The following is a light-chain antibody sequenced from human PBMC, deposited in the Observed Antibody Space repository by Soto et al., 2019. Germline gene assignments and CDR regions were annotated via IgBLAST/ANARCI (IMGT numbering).Light chain of an antibody. V-gene: IGKV1-5*03. Sequence: DIQMTQSPSTLYASVGDRVTITCRASQSISSWLAWYQQKPGKAPKLLIYKASSLESGVPSRFSGSGSGTEFTLTISSLQPDDFSTYYCKQYKSYPYTFGQGTKLEIK. CDR3: KQYKSYPYT. J-gene: IGKJ2*01. CDR1: QSISSW. CDR2: KAS.